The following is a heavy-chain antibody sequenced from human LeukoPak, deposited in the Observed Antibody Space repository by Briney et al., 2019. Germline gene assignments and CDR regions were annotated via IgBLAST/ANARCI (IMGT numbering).Heavy chain of an antibody. V-gene: IGHV3-53*01. D-gene: IGHD2-15*01. CDR1: GFIVRSNY. J-gene: IGHJ6*02. Sequence: AGGSLRLSCAASGFIVRSNYMSWVRQAPGKGLEWVSVIFSGGSTYFADSVKGRFTISRENSKNTLYLQMNSLRAEDTAVYYCARHSYSRYYYGMDVWGQGTTVTDSS. CDR2: IFSGGST. CDR3: ARHSYSRYYYGMDV.